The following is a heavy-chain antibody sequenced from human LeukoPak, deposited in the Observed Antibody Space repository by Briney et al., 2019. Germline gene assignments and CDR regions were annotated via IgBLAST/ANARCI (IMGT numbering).Heavy chain of an antibody. CDR3: TTHSGWYSFDY. CDR1: GFTFSRSA. CDR2: IRSKAYGGTT. J-gene: IGHJ4*02. Sequence: PGGSLRLSCAASGFTFSRSAMHWVRQAPGKGLEWVGFIRSKAYGGTTEYAASVKGRFTISRDDSKSIAYLQMNSLKTEDTAVYYCTTHSGWYSFDYWGQGTLVTVSS. D-gene: IGHD6-19*01. V-gene: IGHV3-49*04.